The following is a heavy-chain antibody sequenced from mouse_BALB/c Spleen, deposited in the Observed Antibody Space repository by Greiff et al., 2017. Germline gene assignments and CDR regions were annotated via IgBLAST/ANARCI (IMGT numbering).Heavy chain of an antibody. CDR2: IRNKANGYTT. CDR3: ARVPYYDYDWYFDV. V-gene: IGHV7-3*02. CDR1: GFTFTDYY. D-gene: IGHD2-4*01. J-gene: IGHJ1*01. Sequence: EVMLVESGGGLVQPGGSLRLSCATSGFTFTDYYMSWVRQPPGKALEWLGFIRNKANGYTTEYSASVKGRLTISRDNSQSILYLQMNTLRAEDSATYYCARVPYYDYDWYFDVWGAGTTVTVSS.